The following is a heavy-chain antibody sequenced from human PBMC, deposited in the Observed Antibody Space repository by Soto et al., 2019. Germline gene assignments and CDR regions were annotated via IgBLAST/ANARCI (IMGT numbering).Heavy chain of an antibody. J-gene: IGHJ1*01. V-gene: IGHV3-74*01. CDR2: INSDGSST. Sequence: EVQLVESGGGLVQPGGSLRLSCAASGFTFSSYWMHWVRQAPGKGLVWVSRINSDGSSTSYADSVKGRFTISRDNAKNTLYLQMNSLRAEDTAVYYCARGRYYDFGSGLEYFQHWGQGTLVTVSS. CDR1: GFTFSSYW. D-gene: IGHD3-3*01. CDR3: ARGRYYDFGSGLEYFQH.